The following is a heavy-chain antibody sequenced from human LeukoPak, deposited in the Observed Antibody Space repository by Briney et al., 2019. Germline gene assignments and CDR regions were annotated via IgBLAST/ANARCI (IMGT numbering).Heavy chain of an antibody. Sequence: SGTLSLTCTVSGSISSGDYYWSWIRQHPGKGLEWIGYIYYSGSTYYNPSLKSRVTISVDTSKNEFSLSLSSVTAADTAVYYCARDARWSRKGSAVDYWGQGTLVTVSS. CDR2: IYYSGST. D-gene: IGHD4-23*01. CDR3: ARDARWSRKGSAVDY. V-gene: IGHV4-31*03. J-gene: IGHJ4*02. CDR1: GSISSGDYY.